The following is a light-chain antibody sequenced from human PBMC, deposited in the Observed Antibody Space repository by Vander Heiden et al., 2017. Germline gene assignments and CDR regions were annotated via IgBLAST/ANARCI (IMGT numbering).Light chain of an antibody. J-gene: IGKJ4*01. CDR1: KNVLYSSNNKNY. CDR2: WAS. CDR3: QQSYTTPLT. V-gene: IGKV4-1*01. Sequence: DIVLTHSPDSLAVSLRERATINCKPSKNVLYSSNNKNYLAWYQQKPGQPPKLLIYWASAREAGVPDRFSGSGSGTDFTLTISSLQAEDVAIYYCQQSYTTPLTFGGGTKVEIK.